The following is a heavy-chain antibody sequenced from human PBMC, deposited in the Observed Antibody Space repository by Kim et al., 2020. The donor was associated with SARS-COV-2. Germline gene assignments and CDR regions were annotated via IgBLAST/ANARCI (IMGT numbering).Heavy chain of an antibody. J-gene: IGHJ4*02. CDR1: GGSISSSSYY. D-gene: IGHD1-26*01. CDR3: ARGSRDGGSFSYYFDY. CDR2: IYYSGST. Sequence: SETLSLTCTVSGGSISSSSYYWGWIRQPPGKGLEWIGSIYYSGSTYYNPSLKSRVTISVDTSKNQFSLKLSSVTAADTAVYYCARGSRDGGSFSYYFDYWGQGTLVTVSS. V-gene: IGHV4-39*07.